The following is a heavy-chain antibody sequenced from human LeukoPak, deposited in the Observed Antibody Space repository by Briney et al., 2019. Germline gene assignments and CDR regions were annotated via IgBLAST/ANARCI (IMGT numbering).Heavy chain of an antibody. CDR1: GFTFDDYA. J-gene: IGHJ4*02. Sequence: GGSLRLSYAASGFTFDDYAMHWVRKAPGKGLEWVSLISWDGSTTSYADSVKGRFTISRDNSKDSLYLQMSSLRAEDNALYYCAKKANGLYFDFWGQGTLVTVSS. CDR3: AKKANGLYFDF. V-gene: IGHV3-43D*03. D-gene: IGHD1-1*01. CDR2: ISWDGSTT.